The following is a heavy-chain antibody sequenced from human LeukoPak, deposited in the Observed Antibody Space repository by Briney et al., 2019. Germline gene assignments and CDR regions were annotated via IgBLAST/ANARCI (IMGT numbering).Heavy chain of an antibody. V-gene: IGHV4-61*01. CDR2: IYYSGST. Sequence: SETLSLTCTVSGGSISSSSYYWSWIRQPPGKGLEWIGYIYYSGSTNYNPSLKSRVTISVDTSKNQFSLKLSSVTAADTAVYYCARVRIAVAFRGAFDIWGQGTMVTVSS. CDR3: ARVRIAVAFRGAFDI. CDR1: GGSISSSSYY. D-gene: IGHD6-19*01. J-gene: IGHJ3*02.